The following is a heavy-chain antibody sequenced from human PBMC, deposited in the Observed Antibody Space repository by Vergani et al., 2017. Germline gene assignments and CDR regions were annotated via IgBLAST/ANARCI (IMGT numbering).Heavy chain of an antibody. V-gene: IGHV3-23*04. CDR2: ISGSGGST. D-gene: IGHD1-26*01. CDR3: AKGGGGSYFENAFDI. CDR1: GFTFSSYA. Sequence: EVQLVESGGGLVKPGGSLRLSCAASGFTFSSYALSWVRQAQGKGREWCPAISGSGGSTYYADYGKGRFTRSRDNSKNTLYLQMNSLRAEDTAVYYCAKGGGGSYFENAFDIWGQGTMVTVSS. J-gene: IGHJ3*02.